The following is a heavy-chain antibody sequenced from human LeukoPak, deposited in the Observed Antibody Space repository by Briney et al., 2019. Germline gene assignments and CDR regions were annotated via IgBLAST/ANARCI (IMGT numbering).Heavy chain of an antibody. Sequence: SETLSLTCTVNGGSFSDFYWGWIRQAPGKGLEWIGEINHRGITNYAPSLKSRVTFSVDTSKSQFSLNVTSVTAADTAVYFCARGLTYYYDSTSYAFDSWGQGALVTVSS. V-gene: IGHV4-34*01. J-gene: IGHJ4*02. CDR1: GGSFSDFY. CDR3: ARGLTYYYDSTSYAFDS. D-gene: IGHD3-22*01. CDR2: INHRGIT.